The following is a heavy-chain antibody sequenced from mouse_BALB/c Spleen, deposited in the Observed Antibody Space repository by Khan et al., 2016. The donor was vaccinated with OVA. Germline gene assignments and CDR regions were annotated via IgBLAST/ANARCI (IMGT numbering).Heavy chain of an antibody. CDR1: GFSLTNYG. V-gene: IGHV2-9*02. Sequence: QVQLKESGPGLVAPSQSLSITCTVSGFSLTNYGVHWVRQPPGKGLEWLGVIWAGGSRNYNSALMSRLSFSKDNSKSQVFLKMNSTETDDTSMYSCARNREPDDFDYWGQGTSLTVSS. CDR2: IWAGGSR. CDR3: ARNREPDDFDY. J-gene: IGHJ2*02.